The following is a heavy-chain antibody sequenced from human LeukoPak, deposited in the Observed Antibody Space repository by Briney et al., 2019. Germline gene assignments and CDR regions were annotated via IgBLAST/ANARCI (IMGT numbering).Heavy chain of an antibody. CDR3: ARESHDYVWGSYRFDY. J-gene: IGHJ4*02. D-gene: IGHD3-16*02. CDR1: GFTVSSNY. CDR2: IYSGGST. V-gene: IGHV3-66*01. Sequence: GGSLRLSCAASGFTVSSNYMSWVRQAPGKGLEWVSVIYSGGSTYYADSVKGRFTISRDNSKNTLYLQMNSLRAEDTAVYYCARESHDYVWGSYRFDYWGQGTLVTVSS.